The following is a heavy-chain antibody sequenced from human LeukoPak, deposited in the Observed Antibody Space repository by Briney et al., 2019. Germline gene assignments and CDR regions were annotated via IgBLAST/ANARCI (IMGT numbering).Heavy chain of an antibody. D-gene: IGHD7-27*01. CDR2: INPNSGGT. CDR1: GYTFTGYY. CDR3: AIRKITGGSYYGMDV. V-gene: IGHV1-2*02. Sequence: ASVKVSCKASGYTFTGYYMHWVRQAPGQGLEWMGWINPNSGGTNYAQKFQGRVTMTRDTSISTAYMELSRLRPDDTAVYYRAIRKITGGSYYGMDVWGQGTTVTVSS. J-gene: IGHJ6*02.